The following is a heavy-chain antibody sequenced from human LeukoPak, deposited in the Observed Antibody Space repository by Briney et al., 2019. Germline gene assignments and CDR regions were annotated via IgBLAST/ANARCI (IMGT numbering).Heavy chain of an antibody. Sequence: ASVKVSCKASGYTFTGYYMHWVRQAPGQGLEWMGWINPNSGGTNYAQKFQGRVTMTRDTSISTSYMEQSRLRSDDTAVYYCARGFEFLEAAFDYWGQGTLVTVSS. V-gene: IGHV1-2*02. CDR1: GYTFTGYY. CDR2: INPNSGGT. CDR3: ARGFEFLEAAFDY. J-gene: IGHJ4*02. D-gene: IGHD6-25*01.